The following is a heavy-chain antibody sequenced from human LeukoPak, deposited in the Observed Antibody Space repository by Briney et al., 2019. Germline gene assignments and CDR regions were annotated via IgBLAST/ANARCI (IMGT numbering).Heavy chain of an antibody. CDR1: GFTFSSYA. D-gene: IGHD2-2*01. J-gene: IGHJ6*02. V-gene: IGHV3-30-3*01. CDR3: AREVIVVVPAATPYYYGMDV. CDR2: ISYDGSNK. Sequence: GSLRLSCAASGFTFSSYAMHWVCQAPGKGLEWVAVISYDGSNKYYADSVKGRFTISRDNSKNTLYLQMNSLRAEDTAVYYCAREVIVVVPAATPYYYGMDVWGQGTTVTVSS.